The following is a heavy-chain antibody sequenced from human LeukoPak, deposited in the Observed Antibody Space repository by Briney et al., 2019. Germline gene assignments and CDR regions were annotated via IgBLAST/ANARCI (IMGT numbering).Heavy chain of an antibody. V-gene: IGHV1-69*13. Sequence: SVKVSCKASGGTFSSYAISWVRQAPGQGLEWMGGIIPIFGTANYAQKFQGRVTITADESTSTAYMELSSLRSEDTAVYYCAKAGAETRKYFDSWGQGTLVTVSS. J-gene: IGHJ4*02. CDR2: IIPIFGTA. CDR3: AKAGAETRKYFDS. D-gene: IGHD1-26*01. CDR1: GGTFSSYA.